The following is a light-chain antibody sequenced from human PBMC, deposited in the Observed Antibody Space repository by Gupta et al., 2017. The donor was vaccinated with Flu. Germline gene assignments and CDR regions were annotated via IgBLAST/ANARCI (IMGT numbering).Light chain of an antibody. J-gene: IGLJ3*02. Sequence: QPVLTQSSSASASLGSSVRLTCTLSSGHRGYAIAWHQQQPGKAPRFLMKLEGSRSYNRGSGGPDRFSGSGSGADRYLTISNLQSDDEADYYCETWDSNTQRVFGGGTKLTVL. CDR3: ETWDSNTQRV. CDR2: LEGSRSY. CDR1: SGHRGYA. V-gene: IGLV4-60*03.